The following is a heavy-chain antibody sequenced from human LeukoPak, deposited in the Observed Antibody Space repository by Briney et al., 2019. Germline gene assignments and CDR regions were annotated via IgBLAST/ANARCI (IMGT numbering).Heavy chain of an antibody. D-gene: IGHD1-26*01. CDR1: GYSFTSYW. J-gene: IGHJ4*02. CDR3: VTRYQGSGYYFDY. V-gene: IGHV5-51*01. Sequence: GESLKISCKGSGYSFTSYWIGWVRQMPGKGLVWMGIIYPGDSDTRYSPSFQGQVTISADKSISTAYLQWSSLKASDTAMYYCVTRYQGSGYYFDYWGQGTLVTVSS. CDR2: IYPGDSDT.